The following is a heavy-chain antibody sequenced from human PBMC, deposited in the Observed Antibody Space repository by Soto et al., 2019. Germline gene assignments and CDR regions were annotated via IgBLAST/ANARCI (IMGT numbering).Heavy chain of an antibody. Sequence: QVQLVESGGGVVQPGRSLRLSCAASGFTFSSYGMHWVRQAPGKGLEWVAVIPYDGSDKYYADFVKGRFTISRDNXKXXVYLQMNSLRAEDTAVYYCAKTKDSFRYYYYGMDVWGPGTTVTVSS. J-gene: IGHJ6*02. V-gene: IGHV3-30*18. CDR1: GFTFSSYG. CDR2: IPYDGSDK. D-gene: IGHD4-4*01. CDR3: AKTKDSFRYYYYGMDV.